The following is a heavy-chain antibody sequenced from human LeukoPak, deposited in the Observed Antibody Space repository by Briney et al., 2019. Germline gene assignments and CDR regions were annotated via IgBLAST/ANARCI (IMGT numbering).Heavy chain of an antibody. CDR2: IYYSGST. CDR1: GGSISSGDYY. V-gene: IGHV4-30-4*08. D-gene: IGHD3-22*01. Sequence: SETLSPTCTVSGGSISSGDYYWSWIRQPPGKGLEWIGYIYYSGSTYYNPSLKSRVTISVDTSKNQFSLKLSSVTAADTAVYYCARGDYYDSSGYLGGNGAFDIWGQGTMVTVSS. J-gene: IGHJ3*02. CDR3: ARGDYYDSSGYLGGNGAFDI.